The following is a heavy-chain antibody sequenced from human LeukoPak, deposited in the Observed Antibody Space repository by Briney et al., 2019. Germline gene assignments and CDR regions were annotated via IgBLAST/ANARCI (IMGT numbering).Heavy chain of an antibody. V-gene: IGHV1-69*06. CDR3: ARGHITMVRGVEGMDV. Sequence: ASMKVSCTASGGTFSSYAISWVRQAPGQGLEWMGGIIPIFGTANYAQKFQGRVTITADKSTSTAYMELSSLRSEDTAVYYCARGHITMVRGVEGMDVWGKGTTVTVSS. CDR1: GGTFSSYA. D-gene: IGHD3-10*01. CDR2: IIPIFGTA. J-gene: IGHJ6*04.